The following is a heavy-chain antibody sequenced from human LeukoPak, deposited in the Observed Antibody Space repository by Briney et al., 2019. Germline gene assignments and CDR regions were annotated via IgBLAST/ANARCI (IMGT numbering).Heavy chain of an antibody. CDR1: GFTFSSYS. CDR2: ISSSSSTI. D-gene: IGHD4-17*01. J-gene: IGHJ6*03. V-gene: IGHV3-48*01. CDR3: AKGTTVTTHYYYYMDV. Sequence: GGSLRLSCAASGFTFSSYSMNWVRQAPGKGLECISYISSSSSTIYCADSVKGRFTISRDNAKNSLYLQMNSLRAEDTAVYYCAKGTTVTTHYYYYMDVWGKGTTVTISS.